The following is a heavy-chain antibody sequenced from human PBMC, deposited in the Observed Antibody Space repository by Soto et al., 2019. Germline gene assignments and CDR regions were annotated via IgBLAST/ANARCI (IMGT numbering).Heavy chain of an antibody. V-gene: IGHV3-30*03. J-gene: IGHJ4*02. Sequence: GGSLRLSCAASGITFSSYGMHWVRQAPGKGLEWVAVISYDGINKYYADSVKGRFTVSRDNSKNTLYLQMNSLRDEDTALYYCARDFSRGGSGYYPFDSWGQGTLVTVSS. CDR3: ARDFSRGGSGYYPFDS. D-gene: IGHD3-22*01. CDR1: GITFSSYG. CDR2: ISYDGINK.